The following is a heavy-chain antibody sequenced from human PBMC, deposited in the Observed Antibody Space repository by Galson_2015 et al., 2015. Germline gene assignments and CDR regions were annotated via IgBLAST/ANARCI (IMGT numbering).Heavy chain of an antibody. D-gene: IGHD3-10*01. V-gene: IGHV3-23*01. J-gene: IGHJ4*02. CDR2: ISGSGGTT. CDR1: GFTFSNYA. Sequence: LRLSCAASGFTFSNYAMSWVRQAPGKGLQWVSGISGSGGTTYYADSVKGRFTISRDNSKNTLYLQMNTLRAEGTAVYYCAKDRGDGSGSYYFFDYWGQGTLVTVSS. CDR3: AKDRGDGSGSYYFFDY.